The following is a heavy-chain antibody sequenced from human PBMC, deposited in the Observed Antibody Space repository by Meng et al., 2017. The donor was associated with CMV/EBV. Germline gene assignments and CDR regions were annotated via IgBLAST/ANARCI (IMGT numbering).Heavy chain of an antibody. CDR2: IYSGGSST. V-gene: IGHV3-23*03. J-gene: IGHJ4*02. Sequence: GGSLRLSCEASGFTFSSYAMSWVRQAPGKGLEWVSVIYSGGSSTYYADSVKGRFTISRDNSKNTLYLQMNSLRAEDTAVYYCARVQVWYQLLYYFDYWGQGTLVTVSS. CDR3: ARVQVWYQLLYYFDY. D-gene: IGHD2-2*01. CDR1: GFTFSSYA.